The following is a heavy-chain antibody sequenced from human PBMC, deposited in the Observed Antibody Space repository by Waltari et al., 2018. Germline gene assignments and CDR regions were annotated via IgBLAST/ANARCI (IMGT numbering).Heavy chain of an antibody. V-gene: IGHV4-39*07. Sequence: QLQLQESGPRLVKPSETLSPTCSVSGGSISRSSYHWGWIRQSTGKGLEGIGSIYYSGSTYYNPSLKSRVTISVDTFKKQISLRLTSVTAADTAVYYCARTRTTSSYLQYYYYMDVWGRGTTVTISS. D-gene: IGHD3-22*01. CDR2: IYYSGST. CDR3: ARTRTTSSYLQYYYYMDV. J-gene: IGHJ6*03. CDR1: GGSISRSSYH.